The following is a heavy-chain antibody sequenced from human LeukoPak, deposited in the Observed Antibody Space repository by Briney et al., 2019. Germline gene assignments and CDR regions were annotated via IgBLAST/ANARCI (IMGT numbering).Heavy chain of an antibody. CDR2: IFYSGST. CDR1: GGSISSSNYY. CDR3: ARFYGDYRYYYYYMDV. Sequence: PSETLSLTCTVSGGSISSSNYYWGWIRQPPGKGLEWIGNIFYSGSTYYSPSVKSRVTISLDTSRNQFSLKLNSVTAADTAVYYCARFYGDYRYYYYYMDVWGKGTTVIVSS. J-gene: IGHJ6*03. D-gene: IGHD4-17*01. V-gene: IGHV4-39*07.